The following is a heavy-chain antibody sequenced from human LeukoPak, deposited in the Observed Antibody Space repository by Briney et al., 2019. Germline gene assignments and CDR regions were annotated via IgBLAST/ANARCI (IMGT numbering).Heavy chain of an antibody. J-gene: IGHJ4*02. Sequence: PGGSLRLSCAASGFTFSSYGMHWVRQAPGKGLEWVAVISYDGSNKYYADSVKGRFTISRDNSKNTLYLQMNSLKTEDTAVYYCTRMATIHDWGQGTLVTVSS. CDR3: TRMATIHD. CDR2: ISYDGSNK. CDR1: GFTFSSYG. V-gene: IGHV3-30*03. D-gene: IGHD5-24*01.